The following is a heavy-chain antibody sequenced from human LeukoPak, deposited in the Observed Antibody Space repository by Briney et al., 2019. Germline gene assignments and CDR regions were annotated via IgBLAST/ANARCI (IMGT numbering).Heavy chain of an antibody. CDR1: GYTLTELS. CDR2: FDPEDGET. Sequence: ASVKVSCKVSGYTLTELSMHWVRQAPGKGLGWMGGFDPEDGETIYAQKFQGRVTMTEDTSTDTAYMELSSLRSEDTAVYYCATDSYYYDSSGYYQFDYWGQGTLVTVSS. CDR3: ATDSYYYDSSGYYQFDY. D-gene: IGHD3-22*01. J-gene: IGHJ4*02. V-gene: IGHV1-24*01.